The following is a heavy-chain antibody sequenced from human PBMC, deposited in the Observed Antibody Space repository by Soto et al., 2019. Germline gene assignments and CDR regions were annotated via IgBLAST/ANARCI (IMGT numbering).Heavy chain of an antibody. CDR2: IIPIFGTA. Sequence: SVKVSCKASGGTFSSYAISWVRQAPGQGLEWMGGIIPIFGTANYAQKFQGRVTITADESTSTAYMELSSLRSEDTAVYYCARDLSDYGSGSYGHWGQGTLVTVSS. CDR3: ARDLSDYGSGSYGH. CDR1: GGTFSSYA. J-gene: IGHJ4*02. V-gene: IGHV1-69*13. D-gene: IGHD3-10*01.